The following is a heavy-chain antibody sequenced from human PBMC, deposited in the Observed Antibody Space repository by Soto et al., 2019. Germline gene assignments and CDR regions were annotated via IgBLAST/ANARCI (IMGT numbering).Heavy chain of an antibody. V-gene: IGHV3-66*01. CDR1: GFTVSSNY. Sequence: EVQLVESGGGLVQPGGSLRLSCAASGFTVSSNYMTWVRQAQGKGLEWVSVIYSGGGTYYADSVKGRFTISRDTAKNTVYLQMNSLRADDTAVCYCARGGNEQNDYWGQGTLVTVSP. D-gene: IGHD1-1*01. CDR2: IYSGGGT. CDR3: ARGGNEQNDY. J-gene: IGHJ4*02.